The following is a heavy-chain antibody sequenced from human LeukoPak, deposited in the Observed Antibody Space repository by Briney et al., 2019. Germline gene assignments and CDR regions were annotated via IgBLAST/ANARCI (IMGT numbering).Heavy chain of an antibody. J-gene: IGHJ3*02. CDR1: GFTFNSYW. Sequence: GGSLRLSCAASGFTFNSYWMSWVRQAPGKGQEWVANIKQDGSEKLHVDSVKGRFTVSRDNAKNSLYLQMNSLRAEDTAVYYCARDADLGTTITGAFDIWGQGTMVTVSS. CDR3: ARDADLGTTITGAFDI. D-gene: IGHD5-24*01. V-gene: IGHV3-7*01. CDR2: IKQDGSEK.